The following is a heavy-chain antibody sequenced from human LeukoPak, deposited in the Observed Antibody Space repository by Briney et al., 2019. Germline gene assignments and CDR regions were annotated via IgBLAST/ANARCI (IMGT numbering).Heavy chain of an antibody. CDR3: AKDANLLLRYFDWLLYKDY. D-gene: IGHD3-9*01. CDR1: GFTFSSYG. Sequence: PGGSLRLSCAASGFTFSSYGMHWVRQAPGKGLEWVAVISYDGSNKYYADSVKGRFTISRDNSKNTLYLQMNSLRAEDTAVYYCAKDANLLLRYFDWLLYKDYWGQRTLVTVSS. V-gene: IGHV3-30*18. CDR2: ISYDGSNK. J-gene: IGHJ4*02.